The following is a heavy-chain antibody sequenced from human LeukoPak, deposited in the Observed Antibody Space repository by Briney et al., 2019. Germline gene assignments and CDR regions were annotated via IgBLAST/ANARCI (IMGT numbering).Heavy chain of an antibody. D-gene: IGHD3-16*01. V-gene: IGHV1-69*05. CDR2: IVPIFGTP. J-gene: IGHJ4*02. Sequence: SVKVSCKTSGGTFSSYVINWVRQAPGQGLEWMGKIVPIFGTPTAAQKFQGRITITTDGFTSTAYMELSGLRSEDTAVYYCAVREGFDQGGFASYFDNWGQGTQVTVSS. CDR1: GGTFSSYV. CDR3: AVREGFDQGGFASYFDN.